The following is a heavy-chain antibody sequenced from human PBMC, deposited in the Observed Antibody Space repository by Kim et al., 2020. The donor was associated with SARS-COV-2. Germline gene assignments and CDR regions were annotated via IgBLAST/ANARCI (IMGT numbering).Heavy chain of an antibody. CDR2: ISSSGITI. CDR1: GFSVRDYY. CDR3: VCESSSSSGFDY. V-gene: IGHV3-11*01. Sequence: GGSLRLSCAASGFSVRDYYVSWIRQAPGKGLEWLSYISSSGITIYYADSVKGRFTISKDKTKNSLFLQMSGLRVEDTAIYYCVCESSSSSGFDYWGQGTLVTVSS. J-gene: IGHJ4*02. D-gene: IGHD6-6*01.